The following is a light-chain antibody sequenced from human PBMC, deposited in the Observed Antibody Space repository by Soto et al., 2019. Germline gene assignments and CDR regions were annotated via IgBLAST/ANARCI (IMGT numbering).Light chain of an antibody. CDR2: DVS. CDR1: SSDVGGHNF. Sequence: QSVLTQPASVSGSPGRSITISCTGSSSDVGGHNFVSWYQQHPGKAPKLVISDVSKRPSGVPDRFSGSKSGNTASLTVSGLQTDDEADYFCSSYVSGNNWVFGGGTKLTVL. J-gene: IGLJ3*02. V-gene: IGLV2-8*01. CDR3: SSYVSGNNWV.